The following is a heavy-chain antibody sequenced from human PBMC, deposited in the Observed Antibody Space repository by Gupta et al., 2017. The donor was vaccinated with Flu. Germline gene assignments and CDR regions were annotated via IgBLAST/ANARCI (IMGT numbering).Heavy chain of an antibody. J-gene: IGHJ3*02. CDR1: GFPFSSYG. CDR3: AKVGDAFDI. Sequence: QVQLVESGGGVVQPGRSLRLSCAASGFPFSSYGVHWVRQAPGKGLEWVAVISYDGSNKYYADSVKGRFTISRDNSKNTLYLQMNSLRAEDTAVYYCAKVGDAFDIWGQGTMVTVSS. CDR2: ISYDGSNK. V-gene: IGHV3-30*18.